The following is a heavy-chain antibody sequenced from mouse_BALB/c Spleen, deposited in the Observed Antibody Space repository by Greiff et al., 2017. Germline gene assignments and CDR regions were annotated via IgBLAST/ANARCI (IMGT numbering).Heavy chain of an antibody. Sequence: EVKLVESGGGLVQPGESMKLSCVASGFTFSNYWMNWVRQSPEKGLEWVAEIRLKSNNYATHYAESVQGRFTISRDDSKSSVYLQMNNLRAEDTGIYYCTSRLYYGSSYYAMDYWGQGTSVTVSS. V-gene: IGHV6-6*02. CDR3: TSRLYYGSSYYAMDY. J-gene: IGHJ4*01. CDR1: GFTFSNYW. CDR2: IRLKSNNYAT. D-gene: IGHD1-1*01.